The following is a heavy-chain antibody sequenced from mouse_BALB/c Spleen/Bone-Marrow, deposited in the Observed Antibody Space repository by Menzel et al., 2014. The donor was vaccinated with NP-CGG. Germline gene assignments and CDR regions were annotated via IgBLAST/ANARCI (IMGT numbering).Heavy chain of an antibody. V-gene: IGHV2-6-7*01. CDR1: GFSLTGYG. CDR3: AREPHYYAMDY. CDR2: IWGGGST. Sequence: QVQLQQSGPGLVAPSQSLSITCTVSGFSLTGYGVNWVRQPPGKGLEWLGMIWGGGSTDYNSALKSRLSISKDNSKNQVFLKMNSLQTDDTARYYCAREPHYYAMDYWGQGTSDTVSS. J-gene: IGHJ4*01.